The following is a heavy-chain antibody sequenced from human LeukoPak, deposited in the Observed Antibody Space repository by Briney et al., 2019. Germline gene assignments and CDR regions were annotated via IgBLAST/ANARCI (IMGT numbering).Heavy chain of an antibody. CDR3: AKVGIANTTYFDY. J-gene: IGHJ4*02. Sequence: GGSLRLSCAASGFAFSDYGVHWVRQAPGKGREWVAFMRYDGSNKYYGDSVKGRFTISRDNSKNTLYLQLNSLGAEDTAVYYCAKVGIANTTYFDYWGQGTLVTVSS. V-gene: IGHV3-30*02. CDR1: GFAFSDYG. CDR2: MRYDGSNK. D-gene: IGHD6-13*01.